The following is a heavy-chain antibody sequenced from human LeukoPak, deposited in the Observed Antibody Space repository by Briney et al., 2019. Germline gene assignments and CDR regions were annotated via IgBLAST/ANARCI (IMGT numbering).Heavy chain of an antibody. Sequence: PGGSLRLSCAASGFTVRSNSMSWVRQAPGKGLEWVSVIYSGGSTDYADSVKGRFTISRDNSKNTLYLQMSSLRTEDTAVYYCVKVDGEYGSGSYYFDYWGQGTLVTVSS. D-gene: IGHD3-10*01. CDR1: GFTVRSNS. CDR3: VKVDGEYGSGSYYFDY. V-gene: IGHV3-66*01. CDR2: IYSGGST. J-gene: IGHJ4*02.